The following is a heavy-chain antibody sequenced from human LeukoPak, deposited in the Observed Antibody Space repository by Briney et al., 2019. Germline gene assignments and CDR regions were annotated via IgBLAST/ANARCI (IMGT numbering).Heavy chain of an antibody. J-gene: IGHJ4*02. CDR3: AKGVVVPAASDY. Sequence: PGGSLRLSCAASGFTLSSYAMSWVRQAPGKGLEWVSAISGSGGSTYYADSVKGRFTISRDYSKNTLYLQMNSLRAEDTAVYYCAKGVVVPAASDYWGQGTLVTVSS. V-gene: IGHV3-23*01. D-gene: IGHD2-2*01. CDR1: GFTLSSYA. CDR2: ISGSGGST.